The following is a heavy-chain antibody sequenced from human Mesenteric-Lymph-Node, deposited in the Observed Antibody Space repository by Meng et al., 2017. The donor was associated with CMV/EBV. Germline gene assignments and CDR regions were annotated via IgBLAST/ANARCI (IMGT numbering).Heavy chain of an antibody. CDR1: GFTVSSNY. D-gene: IGHD3-22*01. V-gene: IGHV3-23*01. CDR3: AKDYYDSGGYYDF. J-gene: IGHJ4*02. CDR2: ISGSGGST. Sequence: GESLKISCAASGFTVSSNYMSWVRQAPGKGLEWVSAISGSGGSTYYADSVKGRFTISRDNSKNTLFLQMNSLRAEDTAVYYCAKDYYDSGGYYDFWGQGTLVTVSS.